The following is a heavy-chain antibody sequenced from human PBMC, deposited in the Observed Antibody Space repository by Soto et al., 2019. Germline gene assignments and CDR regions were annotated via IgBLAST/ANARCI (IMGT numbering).Heavy chain of an antibody. J-gene: IGHJ5*02. CDR2: IYHSGNT. Sequence: QLQLQASGPGLVKPSETLSLTCSVSGDSISSNGYYWAWIRQPPGKGLEWIGTIYHSGNTYYNPTLESGVSNPDEPPKNQVSPKVNSVAHADPAAYYCATGTARTTFPGFDPWGQGTLVTVSS. CDR3: ATGTARTTFPGFDP. D-gene: IGHD2-21*02. CDR1: GDSISSNGYY. V-gene: IGHV4-39*01.